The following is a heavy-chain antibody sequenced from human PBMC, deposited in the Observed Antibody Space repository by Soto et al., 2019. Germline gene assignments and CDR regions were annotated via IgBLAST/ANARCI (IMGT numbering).Heavy chain of an antibody. CDR1: GFTFSSYW. CDR2: INSDGSST. V-gene: IGHV3-74*01. D-gene: IGHD4-17*01. CDR3: ARARTLHYGDPDGLYYYYYGMDV. Sequence: PGGSLRLSCAASGFTFSSYWMHWARQAPGKGLVWVSRINSDGSSTSYADSVKGRFTISRDNAKNTLYLQMNSLRAEDTAVYYCARARTLHYGDPDGLYYYYYGMDVWGQGTTVTVSS. J-gene: IGHJ6*02.